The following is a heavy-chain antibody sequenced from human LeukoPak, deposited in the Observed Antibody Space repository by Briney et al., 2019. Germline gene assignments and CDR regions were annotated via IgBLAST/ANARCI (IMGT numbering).Heavy chain of an antibody. V-gene: IGHV3-21*04. CDR1: GFTFDGYT. J-gene: IGHJ6*04. Sequence: GGSLRLSCAASGFTFDGYTMNWVRQAPGKGLEWVASISSRSDYIYYADSVRGRFTVSRENAKNSLSLQMNTLRAEDTAVYYCAKDKIARVGDQFFSPASHYHYGMGVWGKGATVTVSS. CDR2: ISSRSDYI. D-gene: IGHD3-10*01. CDR3: AKDKIARVGDQFFSPASHYHYGMGV.